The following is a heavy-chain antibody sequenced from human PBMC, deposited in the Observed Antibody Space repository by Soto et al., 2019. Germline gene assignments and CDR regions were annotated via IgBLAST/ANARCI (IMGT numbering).Heavy chain of an antibody. CDR3: ARKGLYCSGGSCYEYYDY. J-gene: IGHJ4*02. CDR1: GGSISSYY. D-gene: IGHD2-15*01. Sequence: SETLSLTCTVSGGSISSYYWSWIRQPPGKGLEWIGYIYYSGSTNYNPSLKSRVTISVDTSKNQFSLKLSSVTAADTAVYYCARKGLYCSGGSCYEYYDYWGQGTLVTVSS. CDR2: IYYSGST. V-gene: IGHV4-59*01.